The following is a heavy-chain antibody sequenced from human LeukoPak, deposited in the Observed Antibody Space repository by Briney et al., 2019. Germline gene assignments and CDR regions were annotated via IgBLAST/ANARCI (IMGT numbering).Heavy chain of an antibody. J-gene: IGHJ4*02. Sequence: GGSLRLSCAASGFTFSSHDMHWVRQATGKGLEWVSTIGTAGVTYYPGSVKGRFTISRENAKNSLYLQMNTLKAGDTAVYYCARGGPGYYLDYWGQGTLVTVSP. V-gene: IGHV3-13*01. CDR1: GFTFSSHD. CDR3: ARGGPGYYLDY. CDR2: IGTAGVT.